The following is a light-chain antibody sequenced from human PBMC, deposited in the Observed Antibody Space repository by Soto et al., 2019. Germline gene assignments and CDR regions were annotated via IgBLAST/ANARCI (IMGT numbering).Light chain of an antibody. CDR1: QSISSN. V-gene: IGKV3-15*01. CDR3: QQYNNWPQT. CDR2: GAS. J-gene: IGKJ1*01. Sequence: EIVITQSPSTLSVPPGERATLYCRASQSISSNLAWYQQKPGQAPRLLIYGASTRATGIPARFSGSESGTEFTLTISSLQSEDFAVYHCQQYNNWPQTFGQGTKVDIK.